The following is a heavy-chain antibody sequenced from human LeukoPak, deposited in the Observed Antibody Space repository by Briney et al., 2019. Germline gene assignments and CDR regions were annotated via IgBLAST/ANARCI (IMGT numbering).Heavy chain of an antibody. CDR1: GFSFSSYA. CDR3: AKYDILTGYYPDY. CDR2: ISGSGGST. Sequence: GGSLRLSCAASGFSFSSYAMNWVRQAPGKGLEWVSAISGSGGSTYYADSVKGRFTIPRDNSKNTLYLQMNSLRAEDTAVYYCAKYDILTGYYPDYWGQGTLVTVSS. J-gene: IGHJ4*02. D-gene: IGHD3-9*01. V-gene: IGHV3-23*01.